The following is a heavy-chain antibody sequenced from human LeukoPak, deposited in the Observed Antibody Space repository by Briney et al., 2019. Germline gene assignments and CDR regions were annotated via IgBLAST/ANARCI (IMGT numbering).Heavy chain of an antibody. J-gene: IGHJ4*02. CDR1: GYTFTNFY. D-gene: IGHD3-10*01. CDR3: ARMTHGSGASYSHFDY. Sequence: ASVKVSCKASGYTFTNFYMYWVRQAPGQGLEWMGWTHPSSGGTRYEERFHGRVIMTRDMSTSTAYMELSSLTSDDTAVYYCARMTHGSGASYSHFDYWSQGTLVTVSS. V-gene: IGHV1-2*02. CDR2: THPSSGGT.